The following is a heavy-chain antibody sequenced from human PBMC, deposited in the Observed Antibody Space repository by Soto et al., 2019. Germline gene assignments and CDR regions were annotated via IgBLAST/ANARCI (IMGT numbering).Heavy chain of an antibody. V-gene: IGHV1-69*13. D-gene: IGHD2-8*01. CDR3: AREAACTNGVCYRYYFDY. CDR2: IIPIFGTA. J-gene: IGHJ4*02. CDR1: GGTFSSYA. Sequence: GASEKVSCKASGGTFSSYAISWVRQAPGQGLEWMGGIIPIFGTANYAQKFQGRVTITADESTSTAYMELSSLRSEDTAVYYCAREAACTNGVCYRYYFDYWGQGTLVTVSS.